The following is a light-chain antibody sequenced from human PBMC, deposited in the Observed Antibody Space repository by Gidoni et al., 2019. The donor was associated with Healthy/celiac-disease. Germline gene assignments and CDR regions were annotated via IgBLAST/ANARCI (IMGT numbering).Light chain of an antibody. CDR2: AAS. V-gene: IGKV1-8*01. CDR1: QGIRSY. CDR3: QQYYSYPQT. J-gene: IGKJ1*01. Sequence: IRMTQSPSSFSASTGDRVTITCRASQGIRSYLAWYQQKPGKAPKLLIYAASILQSGVPSRFSGSGSGKDFTLTISCLQSEDFATYYCQQYYSYPQTFGQGTKVEIK.